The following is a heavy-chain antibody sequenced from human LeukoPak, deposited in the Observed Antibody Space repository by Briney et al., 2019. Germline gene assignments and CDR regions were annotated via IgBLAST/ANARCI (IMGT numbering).Heavy chain of an antibody. CDR1: GFTFSSYE. CDR3: AKDNGSDGALDY. J-gene: IGHJ4*02. V-gene: IGHV3-48*03. D-gene: IGHD2-8*01. CDR2: ISSSGSTI. Sequence: GGSLRLSCSASGFTFSSYEMNWVRQAPGKGLEWVSYISSSGSTIYYADSVKGRFTISRDNAKNSLYLQMNSLRAEDTALYYCAKDNGSDGALDYWGQGTLVTVSS.